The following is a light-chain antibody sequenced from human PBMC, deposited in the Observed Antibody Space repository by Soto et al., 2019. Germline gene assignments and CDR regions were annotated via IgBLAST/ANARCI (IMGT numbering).Light chain of an antibody. Sequence: QSALTQPASVSGSPGQSITISCTGTSGDVGGYNYVSWYQQHPGKAPKLMIYEVSNRPSGVSNRFSGSKSGNTASLTLSGLQPEGEADYFCSSYGSPSTRYVFGTGTKLTVL. CDR1: SGDVGGYNY. V-gene: IGLV2-14*01. CDR2: EVS. J-gene: IGLJ1*01. CDR3: SSYGSPSTRYV.